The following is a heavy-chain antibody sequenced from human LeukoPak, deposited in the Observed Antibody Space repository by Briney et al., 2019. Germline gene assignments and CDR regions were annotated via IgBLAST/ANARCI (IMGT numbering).Heavy chain of an antibody. V-gene: IGHV3-21*01. D-gene: IGHD4-17*01. CDR3: ARDYGDYGGLGY. Sequence: PGGSLRLSCAASGFTFSSYSMNWVRQAPGMGLDWVSSISSSSSYIYYADSVKGRFTISRDNAKNSLYLQMNSLRAEDTAVYYCARDYGDYGGLGYWGQGTLVTVSS. CDR2: ISSSSSYI. J-gene: IGHJ4*02. CDR1: GFTFSSYS.